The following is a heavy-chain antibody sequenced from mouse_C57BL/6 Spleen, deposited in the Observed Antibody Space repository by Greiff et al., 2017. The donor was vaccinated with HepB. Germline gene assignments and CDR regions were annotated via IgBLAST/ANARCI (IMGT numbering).Heavy chain of an antibody. V-gene: IGHV5-4*03. CDR3: ARGGGYYVSYAMDY. J-gene: IGHJ4*01. CDR2: ISDGGSYT. CDR1: GFTFSSYA. Sequence: EVKVVESGGGLVKPGGSLKLSCAASGFTFSSYAMSWVRQTPEKRLEWVTTISDGGSYTYYPDNVKGRFTISRDNAKNNLYLQMSHLKSEDTAMYYCARGGGYYVSYAMDYWGQGTSVTVSS. D-gene: IGHD2-3*01.